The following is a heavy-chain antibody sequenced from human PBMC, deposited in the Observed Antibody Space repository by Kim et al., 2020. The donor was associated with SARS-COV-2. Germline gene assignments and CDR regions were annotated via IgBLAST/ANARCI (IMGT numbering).Heavy chain of an antibody. Sequence: GGSLRLSCAASAFTFSNYGMHWVRQAPGKGLEWAAVISYDGSNKYYADSVKGRFTISRDNSENTLYLQMNSLRAEDTALYYCAKPYSSNWDGAFDIWGQGTMVTVSS. V-gene: IGHV3-30*18. CDR2: ISYDGSNK. CDR1: AFTFSNYG. J-gene: IGHJ3*02. CDR3: AKPYSSNWDGAFDI. D-gene: IGHD6-13*01.